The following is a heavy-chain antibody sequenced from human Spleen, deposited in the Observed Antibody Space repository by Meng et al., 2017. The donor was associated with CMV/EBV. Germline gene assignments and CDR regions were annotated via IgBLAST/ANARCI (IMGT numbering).Heavy chain of an antibody. CDR3: DSAEYYHWCDP. J-gene: IGHJ5*02. CDR1: RGSMRSGHNF. V-gene: IGHV4-30-4*01. CDR2: IYYSGNT. D-gene: IGHD1-26*01. Sequence: REFGSGRVQLSPTLSVAFTVPRGSMRSGHNFWSWIRQPPGEGLDWIGYIYYSGNTYYNPSLKRRATRSRDTSKNKFSLKRNYVTAADTAVYNCDSAEYYHWCDPWGQGTLVTVSS.